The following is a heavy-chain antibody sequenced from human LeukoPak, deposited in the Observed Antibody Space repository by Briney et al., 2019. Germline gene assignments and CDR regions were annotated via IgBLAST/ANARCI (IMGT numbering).Heavy chain of an antibody. V-gene: IGHV1-8*01. D-gene: IGHD3-22*01. CDR1: GYTLTSYD. CDR3: ARSLFTMTQRYFDY. CDR2: MNPNSGNT. J-gene: IGHJ4*02. Sequence: ASVKVSCKASGYTLTSYDINWVRQATGQGLEWMGWMNPNSGNTGYAQKFQGRVTMTRDTSTSTVYMELSSLRSEDTAVYYCARSLFTMTQRYFDYWGQGTLVTVSS.